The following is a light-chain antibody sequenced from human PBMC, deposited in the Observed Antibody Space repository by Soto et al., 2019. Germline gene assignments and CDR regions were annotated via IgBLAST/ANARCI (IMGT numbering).Light chain of an antibody. J-gene: IGLJ1*01. V-gene: IGLV2-14*01. CDR2: EVT. CDR3: SSYTSSNTLDV. CDR1: SSDVGGYNY. Sequence: QSVLTQPASVSGSPGQSITISCTGTSSDVGGYNYVSWYQQYPGKAPKLIIYEVTNRPSGVSNRFSGSKSGNTASLTISGLQAEDEADYYCSSYTSSNTLDVFAAGTKVTVL.